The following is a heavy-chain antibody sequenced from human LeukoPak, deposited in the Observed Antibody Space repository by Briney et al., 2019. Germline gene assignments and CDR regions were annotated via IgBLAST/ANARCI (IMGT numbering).Heavy chain of an antibody. CDR2: IRNRPRDYTT. Sequence: GGSLRLSCAASGFMFSDHYMDWVRQPPGKGLEWVGRIRNRPRDYTTEYAASVKGRFTVSRDDSKNLLYLQMNSLKTDDTAVYYCARPHGIDSSIDYFDYWGQGTLVTVSS. CDR1: GFMFSDHY. CDR3: ARPHGIDSSIDYFDY. D-gene: IGHD6-6*01. J-gene: IGHJ4*02. V-gene: IGHV3-72*01.